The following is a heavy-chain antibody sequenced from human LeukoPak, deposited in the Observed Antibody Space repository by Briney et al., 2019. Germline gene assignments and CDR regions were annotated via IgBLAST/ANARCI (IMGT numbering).Heavy chain of an antibody. Sequence: SETLSLTCAVSGYSISSGYYWGWIRQPPGKGLEWIGSIYHSGSTYYNPSLKSRVTIPVDTSKNQFSLKLSSVTAADTAVYYCARGYCSSTSCYATIRQNNWFDPWGQGTLVTVSS. V-gene: IGHV4-38-2*01. J-gene: IGHJ5*02. CDR2: IYHSGST. CDR3: ARGYCSSTSCYATIRQNNWFDP. D-gene: IGHD2-2*01. CDR1: GYSISSGYY.